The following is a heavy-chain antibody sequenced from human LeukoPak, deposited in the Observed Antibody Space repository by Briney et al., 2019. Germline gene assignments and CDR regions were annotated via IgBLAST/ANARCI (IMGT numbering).Heavy chain of an antibody. D-gene: IGHD3-10*01. CDR3: ATKVPGSYVTPYYYYYMDV. V-gene: IGHV1-24*01. CDR1: GYTLTELS. J-gene: IGHJ6*03. Sequence: ASVKVSCKVSGYTLTELSMHWVRQAPGKGLEWMGGFDPEDGETIYAQKFQGRVIMTEDTSTDTAYMELSSLRSEDTAVYYCATKVPGSYVTPYYYYYMDVWGKGTTVTVSS. CDR2: FDPEDGET.